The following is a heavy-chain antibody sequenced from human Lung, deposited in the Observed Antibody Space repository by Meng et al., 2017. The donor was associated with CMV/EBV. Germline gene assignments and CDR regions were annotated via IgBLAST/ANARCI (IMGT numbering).Heavy chain of an antibody. J-gene: IGHJ4*02. CDR3: ARGTGYCSSTSCWGPDDPSYYFDY. Sequence: SXXLFXKASGGTFSSYAISWVRQAPGQGLEWMGGIIPILGIANYAQKFQGRVTITADKSTSTAYMELSSLRTEDTAVYYCARGTGYCSSTSCWGPDDPSYYFDYXGQGXLVTVSS. CDR2: IIPILGIA. D-gene: IGHD2-2*01. V-gene: IGHV1-69*10. CDR1: GGTFSSYA.